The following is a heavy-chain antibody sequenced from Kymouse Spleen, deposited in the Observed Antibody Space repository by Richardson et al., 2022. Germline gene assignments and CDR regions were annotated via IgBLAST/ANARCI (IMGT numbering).Heavy chain of an antibody. CDR2: ISSSSSYI. CDR1: GFTFSSYS. CDR3: ARQGIAVAGTGFDY. J-gene: IGHJ4*02. V-gene: IGHV3-21*03. D-gene: IGHD6-19*01. Sequence: EVQLVESGGGLVKPGGSLRLSCAASGFTFSSYSMNWVRQAPGKGLEWVSSISSSSSYIYYADSVKGRFTISRDNAKNSLYLQMNSLRAEDTAVYYCARQGIAVAGTGFDYWGQGTLVTVSS.